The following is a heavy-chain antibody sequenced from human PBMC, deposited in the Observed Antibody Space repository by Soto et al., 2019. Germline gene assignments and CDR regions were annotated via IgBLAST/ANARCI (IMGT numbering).Heavy chain of an antibody. V-gene: IGHV4-30-4*01. CDR1: GGSISSGDYY. CDR2: IYYSGST. J-gene: IGHJ5*02. CDR3: AAGGIAARPGGLAFWFDP. D-gene: IGHD6-6*01. Sequence: QVQLQESGPGLVKPSQTLSLTCTVSGGSISSGDYYWSWIRQPPGKGLEWIGYIYYSGSTYYNPSLKSRVTISVDTSKNQFSLKLSSVTAADTAVYYCAAGGIAARPGGLAFWFDPWGQGTLVTVSS.